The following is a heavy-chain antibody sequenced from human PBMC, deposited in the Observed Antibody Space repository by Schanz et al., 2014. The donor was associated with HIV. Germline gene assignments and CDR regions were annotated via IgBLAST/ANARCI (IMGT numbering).Heavy chain of an antibody. CDR1: GFTFSSYG. V-gene: IGHV3-30*18. J-gene: IGHJ4*02. D-gene: IGHD6-6*01. CDR3: AKGWRGYSISSLVDY. Sequence: GQLVESGGGVVQPGRSLRLSCAASGFTFSSYGMYWVRQAPGKGLEWVAVISHDGSKKYYADSVRGRITISRDNSKNTLYLQMNSLRADDTAVYYCAKGWRGYSISSLVDYWGQGSLVTVSS. CDR2: ISHDGSKK.